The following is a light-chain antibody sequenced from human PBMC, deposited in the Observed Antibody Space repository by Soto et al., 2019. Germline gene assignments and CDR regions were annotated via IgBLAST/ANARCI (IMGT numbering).Light chain of an antibody. Sequence: QSALTQPPSASGSPGQSVTISCTGTSSDVGGYNYVSWYQQHPGKAPKLMIYEVIKRPSGVPDRFSGSKSGNTASLTVSGLQAEDEADYYCFSYAGSKKLLFGGGTKLTVL. J-gene: IGLJ2*01. CDR1: SSDVGGYNY. V-gene: IGLV2-8*01. CDR3: FSYAGSKKLL. CDR2: EVI.